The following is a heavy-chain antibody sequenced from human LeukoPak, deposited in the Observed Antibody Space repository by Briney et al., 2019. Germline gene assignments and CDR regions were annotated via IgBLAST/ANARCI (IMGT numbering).Heavy chain of an antibody. D-gene: IGHD3-9*01. CDR1: GYSLTSYW. CDR2: IYPGDSDT. J-gene: IGHJ3*02. Sequence: GGSLQISCKGSGYSLTSYWIGWVRPLPGKGLEWMGIIYPGDSDTRYSPSFQGQVTISADKSISTAYLQWSSLKASDTAMYYCARQSQDILTDAFDIWGQGTMVTVSS. V-gene: IGHV5-51*01. CDR3: ARQSQDILTDAFDI.